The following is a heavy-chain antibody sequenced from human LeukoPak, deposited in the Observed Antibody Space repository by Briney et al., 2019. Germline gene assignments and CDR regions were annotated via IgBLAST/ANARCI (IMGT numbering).Heavy chain of an antibody. CDR3: ARDRPDYYDSSGYHLAAFDI. CDR1: GGSNSSYY. D-gene: IGHD3-22*01. Sequence: SETLSLTCTVSGGSNSSYYWSWIRQPPGKGLEWIGYIYYSGSTNYNPSLKSRVTISVDTSKNQFSLKLSSVTAADTAVYYCARDRPDYYDSSGYHLAAFDIWGQGTMVTVSS. CDR2: IYYSGST. J-gene: IGHJ3*02. V-gene: IGHV4-59*01.